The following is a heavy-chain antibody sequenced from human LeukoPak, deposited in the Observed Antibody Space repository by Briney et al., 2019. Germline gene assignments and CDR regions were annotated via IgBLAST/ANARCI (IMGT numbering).Heavy chain of an antibody. D-gene: IGHD2-21*02. CDR3: AKESDFLFDY. CDR2: IYPGDSDT. Sequence: GESLKISCKVSGYIFASYWIGWVRQMPGKGLEWMGIIYPGDSDTRYSPSFQGQVTISADKSISTAYLQWSSLKASGTAMYYCAKESDFLFDYWGQGTLVTVSS. V-gene: IGHV5-51*01. CDR1: GYIFASYW. J-gene: IGHJ4*02.